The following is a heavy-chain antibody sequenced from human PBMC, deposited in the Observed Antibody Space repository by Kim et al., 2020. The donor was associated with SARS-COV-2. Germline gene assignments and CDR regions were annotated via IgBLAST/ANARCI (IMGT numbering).Heavy chain of an antibody. CDR1: GGSISSYY. J-gene: IGHJ6*02. CDR3: ASYYYDSSGYNYGMDV. CDR2: IYYSGST. D-gene: IGHD3-22*01. Sequence: SETLSITCTVSGGSISSYYWSWIRQPPGKGLEWIGYIYYSGSTNYNPSLKSRVTISVDTSKNQFSLKLSSVTAADTAVYYCASYYYDSSGYNYGMDVWGQGPTVTVSS. V-gene: IGHV4-59*01.